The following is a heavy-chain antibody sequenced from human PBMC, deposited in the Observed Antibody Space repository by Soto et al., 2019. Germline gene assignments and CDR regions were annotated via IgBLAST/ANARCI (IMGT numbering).Heavy chain of an antibody. CDR1: GYTFTSYG. D-gene: IGHD3-9*01. CDR3: RSSGDYDILTGYDAFDI. J-gene: IGHJ3*02. Sequence: AASVKVSCKASGYTFTSYGISWVRQAPGQGLEWMGWISAYNGNTNYAQKLQGRVTMTTDTSTSTAYMELRSLRSDDTAVYYCRSSGDYDILTGYDAFDIWGQGTMVTVSS. CDR2: ISAYNGNT. V-gene: IGHV1-18*01.